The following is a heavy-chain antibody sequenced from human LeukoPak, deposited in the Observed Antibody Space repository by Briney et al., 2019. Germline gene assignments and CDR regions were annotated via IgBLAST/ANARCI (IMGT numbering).Heavy chain of an antibody. CDR3: ARAPTSLSNPYYFDY. CDR1: GYTFTSYW. V-gene: IGHV5-51*01. J-gene: IGHJ4*02. D-gene: IGHD4-11*01. Sequence: GESLKISCKGSGYTFTSYWIGWVRQTPGKGLEWMGIIYPGDSDTRYSPSLQGQVTISADTSTNTAFLHWSSLKASDTAMYFCARAPTSLSNPYYFDYWGQGALVTVSS. CDR2: IYPGDSDT.